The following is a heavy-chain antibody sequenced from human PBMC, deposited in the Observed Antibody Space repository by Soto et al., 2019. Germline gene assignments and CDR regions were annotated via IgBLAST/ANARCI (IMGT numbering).Heavy chain of an antibody. V-gene: IGHV2-5*02. CDR3: AHRSAKYSGYNYFDY. Sequence: QITLKESGPTLVKPTQPLTLTCTFSGFSLSTSGVGVGWIRQPPGHALEWLAILYWDDDKRYSPSLTSRLTITKDTSKNQVVLTLPNMNPVDTATYYCAHRSAKYSGYNYFDYWGQGTLVTVAS. J-gene: IGHJ4*02. D-gene: IGHD5-12*01. CDR2: LYWDDDK. CDR1: GFSLSTSGVG.